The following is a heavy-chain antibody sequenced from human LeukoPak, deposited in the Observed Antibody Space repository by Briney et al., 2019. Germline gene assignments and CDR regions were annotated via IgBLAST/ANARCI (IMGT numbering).Heavy chain of an antibody. CDR3: AKDMRMASFEH. J-gene: IGHJ4*02. V-gene: IGHV3-23*01. CDR1: GFTFSIYG. CDR2: IGGSGDRT. Sequence: GGSLRLSCAASGFTFSIYGVNWVRQSPGKGLEWVSGIGGSGDRTYYADSVKGRFSISRDNSKNTLYLQINSLRVEDTAVYYCAKDMRMASFEHWGRGTQVTVSS. D-gene: IGHD5-24*01.